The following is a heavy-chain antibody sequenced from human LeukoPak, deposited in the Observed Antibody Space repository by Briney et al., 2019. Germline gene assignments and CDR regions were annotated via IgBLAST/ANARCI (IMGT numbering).Heavy chain of an antibody. V-gene: IGHV3-21*01. CDR1: GFTFSSYA. CDR2: ISSSSSYI. D-gene: IGHD3-3*01. Sequence: GGSLRLSCAASGFTFSSYAMHWVRQAPGKGLEWVSSISSSSSYIYYADSVKGRFTISRDNAKNSLYLQMNSLRAEDTAVYYCARDANPSYYDFWSGYYAFDYWGQGTLVTVSS. CDR3: ARDANPSYYDFWSGYYAFDY. J-gene: IGHJ4*02.